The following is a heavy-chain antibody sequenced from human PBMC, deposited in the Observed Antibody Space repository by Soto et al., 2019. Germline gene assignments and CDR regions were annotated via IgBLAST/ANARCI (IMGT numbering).Heavy chain of an antibody. CDR3: ARVPIAAPRYYYDRMEV. CDR2: ISYDGSNK. CDR1: GFTFSSYS. V-gene: IGHV3-30-3*01. Sequence: PGGSLRLSCAASGFTFSSYSMHWVRHAPCKGLEWVAVISYDGSNKYYADSVKGRFTISRDNSKNTLYLQMNSLRAEDTAVYYCARVPIAAPRYYYDRMEVWGQVNTVPVCS. J-gene: IGHJ6*02. D-gene: IGHD6-13*01.